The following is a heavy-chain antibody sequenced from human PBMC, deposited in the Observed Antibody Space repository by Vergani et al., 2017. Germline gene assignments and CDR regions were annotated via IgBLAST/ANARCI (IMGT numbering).Heavy chain of an antibody. Sequence: QVQLVQSGAEVKKPGASVKVSCKASGYTFTGYYMHWVRQAPGQGLEWMGWINPNSGSTNYAQKFQGRVTMTRDTSISTAYMELSRLRSDDTAVYYCAREGRMPTTANFDYWGQGTLVTVSS. CDR3: AREGRMPTTANFDY. CDR1: GYTFTGYY. D-gene: IGHD5-24*01. CDR2: INPNSGST. V-gene: IGHV1-2*02. J-gene: IGHJ4*02.